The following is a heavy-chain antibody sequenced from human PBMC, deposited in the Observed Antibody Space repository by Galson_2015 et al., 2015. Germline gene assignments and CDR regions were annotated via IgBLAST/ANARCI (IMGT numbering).Heavy chain of an antibody. V-gene: IGHV1-69*06. Sequence: KVSCKASGGTFSSYAISWVRQAPGQGLEWMGGITPIFGTANYAQKFQGRVTITADTSTSTAYMELSSLRSEDSAMYYCARGSQDCTTRNCPYNYWGQGTQVTVSS. CDR1: GGTFSSYA. CDR2: ITPIFGTA. J-gene: IGHJ4*02. D-gene: IGHD2-8*01. CDR3: ARGSQDCTTRNCPYNY.